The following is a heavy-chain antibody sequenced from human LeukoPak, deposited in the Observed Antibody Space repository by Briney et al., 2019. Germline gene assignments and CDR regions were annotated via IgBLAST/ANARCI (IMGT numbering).Heavy chain of an antibody. J-gene: IGHJ4*02. CDR1: GFAFRSHA. CDR2: IRYDGSKK. V-gene: IGHV3-30*02. D-gene: IGHD3-10*01. CDR3: ARDGRGLGNYFDY. Sequence: TGGSLRLSCTASGFAFRSHAMHWVRQAPGKGLEWVAFIRYDGSKKFYADSVMGRFTISRDNSKNTLYLQMNSLRAEDTAVYYCARDGRGLGNYFDYWGQGTLVTVSS.